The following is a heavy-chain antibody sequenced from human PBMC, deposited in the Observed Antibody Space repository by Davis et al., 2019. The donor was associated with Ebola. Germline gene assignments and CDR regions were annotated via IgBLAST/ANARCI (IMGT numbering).Heavy chain of an antibody. J-gene: IGHJ6*02. CDR2: TYYRSKWYN. D-gene: IGHD3-22*01. CDR1: GDSVSSNSAA. Sequence: PSETLSLTCAISGDSVSSNSAAWNWIRQSPSRGLEWLGRTYYRSKWYNDYAVSVKSRITINPDTSKNQFSLQLNSVTPEDTAVYYCARTDSSGYYNYYGMDVWGQGTTVTVSS. CDR3: ARTDSSGYYNYYGMDV. V-gene: IGHV6-1*01.